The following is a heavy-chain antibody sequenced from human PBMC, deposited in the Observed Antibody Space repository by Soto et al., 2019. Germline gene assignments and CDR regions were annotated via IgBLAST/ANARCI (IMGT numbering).Heavy chain of an antibody. J-gene: IGHJ6*02. V-gene: IGHV1-2*04. D-gene: IGHD3-3*01. CDR2: INPNSGGT. CDR3: VRVRVPPYYDFWSGSINGDYHYYGMAV. CDR1: GYTFTGYY. Sequence: ASVKVSCKASGYTFTGYYMHWVRQAPGQGLEWMGWINPNSGGTNYAQKFQGWVTMTRDTSISTAYMELSRLRSDDTAVYYCVRVRVPPYYDFWSGSINGDYHYYGMAVWGQGTTVTVSS.